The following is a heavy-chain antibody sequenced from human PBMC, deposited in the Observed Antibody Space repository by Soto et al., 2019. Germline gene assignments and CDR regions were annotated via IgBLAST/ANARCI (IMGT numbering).Heavy chain of an antibody. CDR3: ARQNEKLATPLGY. CDR2: IIPIFGTA. D-gene: IGHD1-1*01. CDR1: GGTFSSYA. V-gene: IGHV1-69*12. Sequence: QVQLVQSGAEVKKPGSSVKVSCKASGGTFSSYAISWVRQAPGQGLEWMGGIIPIFGTANYAQKFQGRGTITADESTSTAYMELSSLSSEATAVYYCARQNEKLATPLGYWGQGTLVTVSS. J-gene: IGHJ4*02.